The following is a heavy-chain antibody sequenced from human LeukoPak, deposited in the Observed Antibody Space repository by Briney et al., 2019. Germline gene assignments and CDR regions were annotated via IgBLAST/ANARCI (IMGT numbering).Heavy chain of an antibody. CDR1: GYTLITYG. CDR2: INAYNGNT. V-gene: IGHV1-18*01. Sequence: ASVKVPCKASGYTLITYGISWVRQAPGQGLEWMGWINAYNGNTNYAQKLQGRVTMTTDTSTSTAYMELRSLTSDDTAVYYCAREYSSGSNIDYWGQGTLVTVSS. CDR3: AREYSSGSNIDY. D-gene: IGHD6-19*01. J-gene: IGHJ4*02.